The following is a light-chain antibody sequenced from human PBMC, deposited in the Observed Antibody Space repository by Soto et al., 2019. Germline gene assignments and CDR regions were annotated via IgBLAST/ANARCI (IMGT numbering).Light chain of an antibody. J-gene: IGLJ1*01. Sequence: QSALAQPASVSGSPGQSIAISCAGTSNDVGSYNLVSWYQHHPGKAPKLMIYGGSKRPSGVSDRFSGSKSGNTASLTISGLQVEDEADYYCCSFAGNSNYVFGTGTKVTVL. CDR3: CSFAGNSNYV. CDR2: GGS. V-gene: IGLV2-23*01. CDR1: SNDVGSYNL.